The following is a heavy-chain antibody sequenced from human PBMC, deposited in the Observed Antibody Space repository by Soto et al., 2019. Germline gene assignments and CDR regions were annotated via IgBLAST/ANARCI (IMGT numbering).Heavy chain of an antibody. Sequence: SETLSLTCTVSGGFISSYYWSWFRQPPGKGLEWIGYMYFSGTTNYNPSLKSRVTISVDTSKNKFSLKLSSVTAADTAVYFCARCPVGSEYSHYLYMDVWGKGTTVTVSS. CDR3: ARCPVGSEYSHYLYMDV. CDR1: GGFISSYY. D-gene: IGHD6-6*01. CDR2: MYFSGTT. J-gene: IGHJ6*03. V-gene: IGHV4-59*01.